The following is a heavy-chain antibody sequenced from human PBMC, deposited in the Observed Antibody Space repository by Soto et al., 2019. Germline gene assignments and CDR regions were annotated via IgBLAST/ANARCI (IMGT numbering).Heavy chain of an antibody. CDR2: IYYSGST. Sequence: SETLSLTCTVSGGSISSYYWSWIRQPPGKGLEWIGYIYYSGSTNYNPSLKSRVTISVDTSKNQFSLKLSSVTAADTAVYYCAKSYLTKGVYMDVWSKGTTVTVSS. CDR3: AKSYLTKGVYMDV. V-gene: IGHV4-59*08. D-gene: IGHD3-10*01. CDR1: GGSISSYY. J-gene: IGHJ6*03.